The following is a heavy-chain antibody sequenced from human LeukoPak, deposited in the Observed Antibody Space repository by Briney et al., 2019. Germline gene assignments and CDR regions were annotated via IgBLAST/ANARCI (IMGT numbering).Heavy chain of an antibody. D-gene: IGHD2-21*02. V-gene: IGHV3-53*05. CDR2: IYSGGGT. Sequence: GGSLRLSCAASGFTVSNTYMSWVRQAPGKGLEWVSLIYSGGGTYSADSVKGRFTISRDNSKNTLYLQMSSLRAEDTAVYYCVKVSVVTAITYYFDYWGQGTLVTVSS. J-gene: IGHJ4*02. CDR3: VKVSVVTAITYYFDY. CDR1: GFTVSNTY.